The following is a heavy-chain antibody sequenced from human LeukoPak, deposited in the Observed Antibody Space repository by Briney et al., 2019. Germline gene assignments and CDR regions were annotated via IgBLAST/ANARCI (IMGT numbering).Heavy chain of an antibody. D-gene: IGHD3-10*01. CDR2: ISSSSSTI. J-gene: IGHJ3*02. V-gene: IGHV3-48*01. CDR3: ARDGELLWFGELTHDAFDI. Sequence: GGSLRLSCAASGFTFSSYSMNWVRQAPGKGLEWVSYISSSSSTIYYADSVKGRFTISRDNAKNSLYLQMNSLRAEDTPVYYCARDGELLWFGELTHDAFDIWGQGTMVTVSS. CDR1: GFTFSSYS.